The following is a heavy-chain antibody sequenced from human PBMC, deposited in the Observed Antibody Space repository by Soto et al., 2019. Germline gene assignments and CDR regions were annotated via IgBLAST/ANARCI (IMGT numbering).Heavy chain of an antibody. J-gene: IGHJ5*02. D-gene: IGHD3-9*01. V-gene: IGHV4-59*11. CDR1: GGSISSHY. CDR2: ISYSGNT. CDR3: ASLLRYFDWLSQKYNLFDP. Sequence: SETLSLTCTVSGGSISSHYWSWIRKPPGKGLEWIGYISYSGNTKYNPSLESRVTISVDTSKNQFSLKLSSVTAADTAVYYCASLLRYFDWLSQKYNLFDPWGQGTLVTVSS.